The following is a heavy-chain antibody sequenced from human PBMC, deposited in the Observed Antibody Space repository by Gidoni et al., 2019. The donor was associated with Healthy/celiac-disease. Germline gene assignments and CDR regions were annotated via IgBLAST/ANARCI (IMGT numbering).Heavy chain of an antibody. CDR2: ISWDGGST. J-gene: IGHJ3*02. V-gene: IGHV3-43D*03. D-gene: IGHD6-13*01. CDR3: AKDSTGSWYNRGAFDI. Sequence: EVQLVESGGVVVQPGGSLRLSCAASGFTFDDYAMHWVRQAPGKGLEWVSLISWDGGSTYYADSVKGRFTISRDNSKNSLYLQMNSLRAEDTALYYCAKDSTGSWYNRGAFDIWGQGTMVTVSS. CDR1: GFTFDDYA.